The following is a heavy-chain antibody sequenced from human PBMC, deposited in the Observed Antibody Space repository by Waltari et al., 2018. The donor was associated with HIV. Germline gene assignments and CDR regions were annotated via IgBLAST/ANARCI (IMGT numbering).Heavy chain of an antibody. CDR2: IIPIFGTA. V-gene: IGHV1-69*13. CDR1: GGTFSSYA. J-gene: IGHJ5*02. D-gene: IGHD2-2*01. CDR3: ARGKYCSSTSCYLEGPYNWFDP. Sequence: QVQLVQSGAEVKKPGSSVKVSCKASGGTFSSYAISWVRQAPGQGLEWMGGIIPIFGTANYAQKFQGRVTITADESTSTAYMELSSLRSEDTAVYYCARGKYCSSTSCYLEGPYNWFDPWGQGTLVTVSS.